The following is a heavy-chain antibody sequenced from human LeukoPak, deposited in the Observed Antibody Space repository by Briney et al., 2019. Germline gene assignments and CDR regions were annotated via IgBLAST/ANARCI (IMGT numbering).Heavy chain of an antibody. Sequence: SGTLSLTCAVYGGSFSGYYWSWLRQPPGKGLEWIGYIYYSGSTNYNPSLKSRVTISVDTSKNQFSLKLSSVTAADTAVYYCARVGSSGYYYYWGQGTLVTVSS. V-gene: IGHV4-59*01. D-gene: IGHD3-22*01. CDR2: IYYSGST. J-gene: IGHJ4*02. CDR3: ARVGSSGYYYY. CDR1: GGSFSGYY.